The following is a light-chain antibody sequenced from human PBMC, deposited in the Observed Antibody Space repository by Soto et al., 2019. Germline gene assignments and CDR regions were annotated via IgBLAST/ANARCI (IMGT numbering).Light chain of an antibody. V-gene: IGLV1-40*01. CDR3: QSYDSSLSGLYV. CDR1: DSNIGAGYD. Sequence: QSLQTHSPSLSGAPGQRVTISCTGSDSNIGAGYDVHWYQQVPGTAPKLLIYDNDSRPSGVPDRFSGSKSGSSASLAITGLQAEDEADYYCQSYDSSLSGLYVFGTGTKVTVL. J-gene: IGLJ1*01. CDR2: DND.